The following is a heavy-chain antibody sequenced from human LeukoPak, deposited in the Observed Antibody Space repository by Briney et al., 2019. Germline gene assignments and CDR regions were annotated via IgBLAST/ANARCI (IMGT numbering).Heavy chain of an antibody. D-gene: IGHD6-19*01. CDR1: GGSITSHSW. J-gene: IGHJ4*02. CDR3: ASHVTVLGTRGFDY. CDR2: IYHGGDT. Sequence: SETLSLTCAVSGGSITSHSWWRWVRQPPRKGLEWIGEIYHGGDTNYDPSVKSRVTMSVDKSKNHFSLNLRSVTAADTAIYYCASHVTVLGTRGFDYWGQGILVTVSS. V-gene: IGHV4-4*02.